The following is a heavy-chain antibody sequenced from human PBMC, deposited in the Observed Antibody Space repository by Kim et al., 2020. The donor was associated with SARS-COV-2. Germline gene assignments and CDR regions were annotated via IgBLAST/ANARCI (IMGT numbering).Heavy chain of an antibody. D-gene: IGHD1-1*01. CDR2: INHSGST. V-gene: IGHV4-34*01. Sequence: SETLSLTCAVYGGSFSGYYWSWIRQPPGKGLEWIGEINHSGSTNYNPSLKSRVTISVDTSKNQFSLKLSSVTAADTAVYYCARTPGPRVQLFVHSRYGMDVWGQGTTVTVSS. J-gene: IGHJ6*02. CDR3: ARTPGPRVQLFVHSRYGMDV. CDR1: GGSFSGYY.